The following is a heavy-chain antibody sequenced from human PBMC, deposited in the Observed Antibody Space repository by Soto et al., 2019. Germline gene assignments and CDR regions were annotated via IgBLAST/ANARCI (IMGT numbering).Heavy chain of an antibody. J-gene: IGHJ6*02. CDR1: RFTFRSYG. V-gene: IGHV3-33*01. Sequence: GGSLRLSCAASRFTFRSYGIHWVRQAPGKGLEWVALIWFDGSKKYYVDSVKGRFAVSRDNSKNTLYLQMNSLRVEDTAVYYCARDRLVPYGYGMDVWGQGTTVTVSS. CDR3: ARDRLVPYGYGMDV. D-gene: IGHD2-2*01. CDR2: IWFDGSKK.